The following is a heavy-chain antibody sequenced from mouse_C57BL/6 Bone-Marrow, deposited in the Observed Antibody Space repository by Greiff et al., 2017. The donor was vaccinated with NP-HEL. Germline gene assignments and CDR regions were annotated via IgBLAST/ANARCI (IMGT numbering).Heavy chain of an antibody. D-gene: IGHD3-1*01. J-gene: IGHJ2*01. CDR3: ARSGWDY. Sequence: VQLQQSGPELVKPGASVKISCKASGYAFSSSWMNWVKQRPGKGLEWIGRIYPGDGDTNFNGKFKGTATLTADKSSSTAYMQLSSLTSEDSAVYFCARSGWDYWGQGTTLTVSS. V-gene: IGHV1-82*01. CDR2: IYPGDGDT. CDR1: GYAFSSSW.